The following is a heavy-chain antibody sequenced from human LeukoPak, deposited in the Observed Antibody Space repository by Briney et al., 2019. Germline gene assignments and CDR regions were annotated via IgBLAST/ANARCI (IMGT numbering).Heavy chain of an antibody. Sequence: ASVKVSCKASGYTFNTYGITWVRQAPGQGLEWMGWISGYNGKTKYAQKLQDRVTMTTDTSTTTAYMELRSLRSDDTAVYYCARGFHRYSYDSGAYSVYWGQGTLVTVSS. CDR1: GYTFNTYG. CDR3: ARGFHRYSYDSGAYSVY. V-gene: IGHV1-18*01. D-gene: IGHD3-22*01. CDR2: ISGYNGKT. J-gene: IGHJ4*02.